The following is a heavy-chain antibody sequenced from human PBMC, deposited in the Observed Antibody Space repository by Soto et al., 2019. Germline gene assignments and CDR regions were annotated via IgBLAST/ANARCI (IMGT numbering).Heavy chain of an antibody. V-gene: IGHV1-24*01. CDR1: GYTLTELS. CDR2: FDPEDGET. J-gene: IGHJ3*02. CDR3: ARSYGSGWAFDI. Sequence: ASVKVSCKVSGYTLTELSMHWVRQAPGKGLEWMGGFDPEDGETIYAQKFQGRVTMTEDTSTDTAYMELSSLRSEDTAVYYCARSYGSGWAFDIWGQGTMVTVSS. D-gene: IGHD3-10*01.